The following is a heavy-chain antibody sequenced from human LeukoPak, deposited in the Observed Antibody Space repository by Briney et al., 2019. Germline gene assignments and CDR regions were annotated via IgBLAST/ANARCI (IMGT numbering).Heavy chain of an antibody. V-gene: IGHV4-39*01. Sequence: SETLSLTCTVSGASIRSSSYYWGWIRQPPGRGLEWIGSIFYSGSTYYNPSIKSRVTISVDTSKNQFSLKLRSVTAADTAVYYCASTLTYYYGSGSYYIGCWGQGTLVTVSS. D-gene: IGHD3-10*01. CDR1: GASIRSSSYY. CDR3: ASTLTYYYGSGSYYIGC. J-gene: IGHJ4*02. CDR2: IFYSGST.